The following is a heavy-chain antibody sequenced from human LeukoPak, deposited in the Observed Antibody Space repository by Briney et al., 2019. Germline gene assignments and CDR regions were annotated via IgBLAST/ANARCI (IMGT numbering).Heavy chain of an antibody. CDR3: ASRPLRYYYYGMDV. CDR2: IVVGSGNT. V-gene: IGHV1-58*02. J-gene: IGHJ6*02. CDR1: GFTFTSSA. Sequence: ASVKVSCKASGFTFTSSAMQWVRQARGQRLEWIGWIVVGSGNTNYAQKFQERVTIIRDMSTSTAYMELSSLRSEDTAVYYCASRPLRYYYYGMDVWGQGTTVTVSS. D-gene: IGHD3-16*01.